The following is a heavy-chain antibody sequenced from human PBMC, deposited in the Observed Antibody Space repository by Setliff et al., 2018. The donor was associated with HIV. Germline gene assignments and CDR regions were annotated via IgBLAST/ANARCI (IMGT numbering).Heavy chain of an antibody. CDR1: GGSIRNGLYY. J-gene: IGHJ5*01. CDR3: AGHPVTSGWLSLNWFDP. Sequence: SETLSLTCTVSGGSIRNGLYYWHWIRQPPGKGLEWIGSVYYSGSTYYKPSLKSRVTISVDTSKNQFSLKVRSVTAADTAVYFCAGHPVTSGWLSLNWFDPWGQGILVTVSS. D-gene: IGHD6-19*01. CDR2: VYYSGST. V-gene: IGHV4-39*07.